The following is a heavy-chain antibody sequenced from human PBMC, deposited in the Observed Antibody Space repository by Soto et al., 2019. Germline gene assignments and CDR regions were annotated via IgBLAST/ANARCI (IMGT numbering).Heavy chain of an antibody. J-gene: IGHJ6*02. CDR1: GGNFSSYA. Sequence: QVQLVQSGAEVKKPGSSVKVSCKASGGNFSSYAISWVRQAPGQGLEWMGGIIPIFGTANYAQKFQGRVTITADEATSTAYMELSSLRSEDTAVYYCARDQYSSSVGVYYYGMDVWGQGTTVTVSS. D-gene: IGHD5-18*01. CDR2: IIPIFGTA. CDR3: ARDQYSSSVGVYYYGMDV. V-gene: IGHV1-69*01.